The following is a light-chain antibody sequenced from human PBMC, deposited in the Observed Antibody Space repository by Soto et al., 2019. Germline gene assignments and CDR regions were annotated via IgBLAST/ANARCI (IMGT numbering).Light chain of an antibody. CDR1: QSVSSN. V-gene: IGKV3-15*01. CDR3: QQYNNWPRIT. CDR2: GAS. Sequence: EIVMTQSPATLSVSPGEKATHSCRASQSVSSNLAWYQQKPGQAPRLLIYGASTRATGIPARFSGSGSGTEFTLTISSLQSEDFAVYYCQQYNNWPRITFGQGTRLEIK. J-gene: IGKJ5*01.